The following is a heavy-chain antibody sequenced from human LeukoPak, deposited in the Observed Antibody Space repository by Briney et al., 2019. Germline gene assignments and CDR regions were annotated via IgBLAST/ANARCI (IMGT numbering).Heavy chain of an antibody. Sequence: GGSLRLSCAASGFTFSSYSMNWVRQAPGKGLEWVSYISSSSSTIYYADSVKGRFTISRDNAKNSLYLQMNSLRAEDTAVYYCARGPRMATISPYYFDYWGRGTLVTVSS. V-gene: IGHV3-48*04. CDR3: ARGPRMATISPYYFDY. D-gene: IGHD5-24*01. CDR2: ISSSSSTI. J-gene: IGHJ4*02. CDR1: GFTFSSYS.